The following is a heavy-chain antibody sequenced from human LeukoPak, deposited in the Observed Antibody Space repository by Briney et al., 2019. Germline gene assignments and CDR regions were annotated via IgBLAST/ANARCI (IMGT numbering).Heavy chain of an antibody. CDR2: INSDGSST. D-gene: IGHD3-10*01. V-gene: IGHV3-74*01. CDR3: AKDSEWFGELLNAFDI. CDR1: GFTFSSYW. Sequence: GGSLRLSCAASGFTFSSYWMHWVRQAPGKGLVWVSRINSDGSSTSYADSVKGRFTISRDNAKNTLYLQMNSLRAEDTAVYYCAKDSEWFGELLNAFDIWGQGTMVTVSS. J-gene: IGHJ3*02.